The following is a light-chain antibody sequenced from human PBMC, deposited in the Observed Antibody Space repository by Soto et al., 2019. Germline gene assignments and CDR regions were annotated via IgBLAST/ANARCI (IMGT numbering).Light chain of an antibody. CDR1: QSISSW. J-gene: IGKJ1*01. Sequence: DIQMTQSPSTLSASVGDRVTITCRASQSISSWLAWYQQKPGKAPKLLIYDASSLESGVPSRFSGSGSGTEFTLTVSRLEPEDFAVYYCQQYGASPETFGQGTKVDIK. V-gene: IGKV1-5*01. CDR3: QQYGASPET. CDR2: DAS.